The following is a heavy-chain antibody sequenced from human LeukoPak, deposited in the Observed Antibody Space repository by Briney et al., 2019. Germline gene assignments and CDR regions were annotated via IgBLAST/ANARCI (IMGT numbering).Heavy chain of an antibody. Sequence: GASVKVSCKVSGYTLTELSMHWVRQAPGEGLEWMGGFDPEDGETIYAQKFQGRVTMTEDTSTDTAYMELSSLRSEDAAVYYCATDTVPAAKDAFDIWGQGTMVTVSS. V-gene: IGHV1-24*01. J-gene: IGHJ3*02. D-gene: IGHD2-2*01. CDR2: FDPEDGET. CDR3: ATDTVPAAKDAFDI. CDR1: GYTLTELS.